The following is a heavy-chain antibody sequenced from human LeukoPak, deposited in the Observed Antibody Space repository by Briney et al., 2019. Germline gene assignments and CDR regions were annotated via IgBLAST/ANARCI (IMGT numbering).Heavy chain of an antibody. J-gene: IGHJ5*02. CDR2: INTNTGNP. CDR3: ARRTAPGFDP. D-gene: IGHD6-13*01. Sequence: GASVKVSCKASGYTFTTYSINWVRQAPGQGLEWMGWINTNTGNPTYAQDFTGRFVFSLDTSVSTTYLQINSLKAEDTAIYYCARRTAPGFDPWGQGTLATVSS. V-gene: IGHV7-4-1*02. CDR1: GYTFTTYS.